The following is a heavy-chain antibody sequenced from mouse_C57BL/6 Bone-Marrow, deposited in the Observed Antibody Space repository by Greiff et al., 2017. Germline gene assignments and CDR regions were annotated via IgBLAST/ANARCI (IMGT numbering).Heavy chain of an antibody. CDR2: IKPSNGGT. D-gene: IGHD1-1*01. J-gene: IGHJ2*01. V-gene: IGHV1-53*01. CDR3: ALLYYGSTFDY. CDR1: GYTFTSSW. Sequence: DQLQQPGTELVKPGASVKLSCKASGYTFTSSWMHWVKQRPGQGLEWIGNIKPSNGGTNSNEKFKSKATLTVDKSSSTAYMQLSSLTSGDSAVYYCALLYYGSTFDYWAQGTTLTVSS.